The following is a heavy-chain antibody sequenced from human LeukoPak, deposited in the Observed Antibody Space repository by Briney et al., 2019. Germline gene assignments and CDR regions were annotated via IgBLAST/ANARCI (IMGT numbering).Heavy chain of an antibody. CDR3: ARDWAVAGTGAFDI. Sequence: SETLSLTCSVSDVSISDSSYDWGWVRQPPGKGLEWIGSIYYSGSTYYNPSLKSRVTISVDTSKNQFSLKLSSVTAADTAVYYCARDWAVAGTGAFDIWGQGTMVTVSS. D-gene: IGHD6-19*01. CDR1: DVSISDSSYD. CDR2: IYYSGST. V-gene: IGHV4-39*07. J-gene: IGHJ3*02.